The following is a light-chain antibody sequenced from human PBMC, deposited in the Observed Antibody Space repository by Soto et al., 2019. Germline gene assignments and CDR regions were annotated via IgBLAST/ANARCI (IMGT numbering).Light chain of an antibody. J-gene: IGLJ1*01. CDR3: QSHDSSLSAYV. CDR2: GNG. CDR1: SSNIGAGYD. Sequence: QAVVTQPPSVSGAPGQRVTISCTGSSSNIGAGYDVHWYQQLPGTAPKLLIYGNGNRPSGVPDRFSGSKSGTSASLAITGLQAEDEADFYCQSHDSSLSAYVFGTGTKVTVL. V-gene: IGLV1-40*01.